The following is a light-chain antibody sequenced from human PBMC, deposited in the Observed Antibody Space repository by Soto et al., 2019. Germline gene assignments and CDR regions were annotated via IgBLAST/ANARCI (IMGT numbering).Light chain of an antibody. CDR3: QQRTNWPPFS. CDR1: QSVSTY. J-gene: IGKJ3*01. Sequence: EIVLTQSPATLSLSPGERATLSCRASQSVSTYLAWYQQKPGQAPRLLIYNGSKRATGIPARFSGSGSGTDFTLTIISLEPEYFAVYYCQQRTNWPPFSFGPGTKVDIK. V-gene: IGKV3-11*01. CDR2: NGS.